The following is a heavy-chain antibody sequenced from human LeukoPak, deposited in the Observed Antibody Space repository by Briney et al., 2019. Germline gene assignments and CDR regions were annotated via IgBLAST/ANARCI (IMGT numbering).Heavy chain of an antibody. J-gene: IGHJ4*02. CDR2: VNHSGST. Sequence: SETLSLTCAVYGGSFSGYYWSWIRHPPGKGLEWIGEVNHSGSTNYNPSLKGRATISVDTSKNQFSLKLSSVTAADTAVYYCARHKRLWFGELLSRGFDYWGQGTLVTVSS. CDR3: ARHKRLWFGELLSRGFDY. D-gene: IGHD3-10*01. CDR1: GGSFSGYY. V-gene: IGHV4-34*01.